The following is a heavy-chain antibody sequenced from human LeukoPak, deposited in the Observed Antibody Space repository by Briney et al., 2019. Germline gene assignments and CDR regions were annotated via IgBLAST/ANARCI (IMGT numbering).Heavy chain of an antibody. CDR3: ATTPHYEGGGFDI. Sequence: SEILSLTCTVSADSISTSNYYWGWIRQPPGKGLEWIGSVYYTGRTYDNPSLKSRVTISVDTSKNQFSLKLNSVTAADTAVYYCATTPHYEGGGFDIWDQGTMVTVSS. D-gene: IGHD3-16*01. J-gene: IGHJ3*02. CDR2: VYYTGRT. CDR1: ADSISTSNYY. V-gene: IGHV4-39*01.